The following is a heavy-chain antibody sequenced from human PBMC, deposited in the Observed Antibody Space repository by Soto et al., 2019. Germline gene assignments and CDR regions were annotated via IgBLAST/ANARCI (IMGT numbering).Heavy chain of an antibody. CDR2: IRSRANTFAT. D-gene: IGHD2-2*01. CDR1: GFTFSGAA. J-gene: IGHJ4*02. Sequence: EVQLVQSGGGLVQPGGSLKLSCAASGFTFSGAAMHWVRQASGKGLEWLGRIRSRANTFATAYAASVKGRFAISRDDSKSTAYLQMNSLKSEDTAVYYCTRGYCTSTTCWGLDYWGQGILVTVSS. CDR3: TRGYCTSTTCWGLDY. V-gene: IGHV3-73*01.